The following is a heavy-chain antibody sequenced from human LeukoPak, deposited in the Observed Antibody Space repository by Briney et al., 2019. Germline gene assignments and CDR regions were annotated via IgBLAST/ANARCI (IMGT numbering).Heavy chain of an antibody. Sequence: SETLSLTCTVSGGSISSGHYYWSWIRQHPGKGLEWIGYIYYSGSTYYNPSLKSRVTISVDTSKNQLSLKLSSVTAADTAVYYCARDLATSAGVYRFDPWGQGTLVTVSS. D-gene: IGHD6-25*01. CDR1: GGSISSGHYY. V-gene: IGHV4-31*03. CDR2: IYYSGST. CDR3: ARDLATSAGVYRFDP. J-gene: IGHJ5*02.